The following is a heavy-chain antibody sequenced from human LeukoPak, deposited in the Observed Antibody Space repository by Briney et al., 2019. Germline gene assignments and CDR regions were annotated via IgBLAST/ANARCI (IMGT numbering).Heavy chain of an antibody. CDR3: VRDGGFYYTASPNSWFDP. Sequence: SENLSRTCLVSGFSISSDDCWGWIRQPPGKGLEWIGSISNRGSPYYNPSLKSRVTMSVDTPNNHFSLRLSSVTAADTAVYYCVRDGGFYYTASPNSWFDPWGQGTLVTVSS. V-gene: IGHV4-38-2*02. CDR1: GFSISSDDC. J-gene: IGHJ5*02. CDR2: ISNRGSP. D-gene: IGHD2-15*01.